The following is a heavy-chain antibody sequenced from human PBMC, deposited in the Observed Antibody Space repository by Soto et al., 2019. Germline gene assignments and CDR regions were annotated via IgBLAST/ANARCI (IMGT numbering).Heavy chain of an antibody. Sequence: GGSLRLSCAASGFTFSSYGMHWVRQAPGKGLEWVAVIWYDGSNKYYADSVKGRFTISRDNAKNSLYLQMNSLRAEDTAVYYCARERGYDFWSGYPYYYYGMDVWGQGTTVTVSS. CDR3: ARERGYDFWSGYPYYYYGMDV. CDR1: GFTFSSYG. D-gene: IGHD3-3*01. J-gene: IGHJ6*02. CDR2: IWYDGSNK. V-gene: IGHV3-33*01.